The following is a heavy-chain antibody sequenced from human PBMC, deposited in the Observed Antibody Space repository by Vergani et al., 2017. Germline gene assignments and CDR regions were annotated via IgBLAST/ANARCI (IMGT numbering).Heavy chain of an antibody. J-gene: IGHJ4*02. Sequence: QVQLQQWGAGLLKPSETLSLTCAVYGGSFSGYYWSWIRQPPGKGLEWIGEINHSGSTNYNPSLKSRVTISVDTYKNHFPLKLSSVTAADTAVYYCARGHQWCLTNGNDYWGQGTLVTVSS. CDR3: ARGHQWCLTNGNDY. CDR1: GGSFSGYY. D-gene: IGHD2-15*01. V-gene: IGHV4-34*01. CDR2: INHSGST.